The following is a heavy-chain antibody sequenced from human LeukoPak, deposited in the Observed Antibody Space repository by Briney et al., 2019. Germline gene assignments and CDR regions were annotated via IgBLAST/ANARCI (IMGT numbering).Heavy chain of an antibody. J-gene: IGHJ4*02. D-gene: IGHD3-22*01. V-gene: IGHV1-69*05. CDR1: GGTFSSYA. Sequence: SVKVSCKASGGTFSSYAISWVRQAPGQGLEWMGGIIPIFGTANYAQKFQGRVTITTDESTSTAYMELSSLRSEDTGVYYCARGRYYYDSSGYWGEWGQGTLVTVSS. CDR2: IIPIFGTA. CDR3: ARGRYYYDSSGYWGE.